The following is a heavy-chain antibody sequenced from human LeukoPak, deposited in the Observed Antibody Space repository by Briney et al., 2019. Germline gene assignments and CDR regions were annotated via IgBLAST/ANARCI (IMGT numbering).Heavy chain of an antibody. V-gene: IGHV1-8*03. CDR3: ARVRDYDFWSGDGRSAEYFQH. CDR1: GYTFTSYD. D-gene: IGHD3-3*01. J-gene: IGHJ1*01. Sequence: ASVKVSCKASGYTFTSYDINWVQQATGQGLEWMGWMNPNSGNTGYAQKFQGRVTITRNTSISTAYMELSSLRSEDTAVYYCARVRDYDFWSGDGRSAEYFQHWGQGTLVTVSS. CDR2: MNPNSGNT.